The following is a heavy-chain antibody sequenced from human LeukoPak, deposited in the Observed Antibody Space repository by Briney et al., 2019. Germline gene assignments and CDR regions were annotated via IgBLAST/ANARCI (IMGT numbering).Heavy chain of an antibody. CDR2: IHTGGTT. V-gene: IGHV3-23*03. CDR1: GFTFSSYA. Sequence: GGSLRLSCAASGFTFSSYAMSWVRQAPGKGLEWVSVIHTGGTTHYADSVKGRFTISKDNSNNTVYLQMNSVGVEDTAVYYCARDFPTITSWYYFDYWGQGALVVVSS. D-gene: IGHD2-2*01. CDR3: ARDFPTITSWYYFDY. J-gene: IGHJ4*02.